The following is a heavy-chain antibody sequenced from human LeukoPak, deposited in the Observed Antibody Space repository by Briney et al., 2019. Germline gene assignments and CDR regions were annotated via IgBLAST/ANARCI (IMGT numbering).Heavy chain of an antibody. J-gene: IGHJ3*02. D-gene: IGHD3-3*01. CDR1: GLTFSSYA. CDR3: AKVLDFGVVISAFDI. CDR2: ISGSGGST. V-gene: IGHV3-23*01. Sequence: PGGSLRLSCAASGLTFSSYAMSWVRQAPGKGLEWVSAISGSGGSTYYADSVKGRFTISRDNSKNTLYLQMNSLRAEDTAVYYCAKVLDFGVVISAFDIWGQGTMVTVSS.